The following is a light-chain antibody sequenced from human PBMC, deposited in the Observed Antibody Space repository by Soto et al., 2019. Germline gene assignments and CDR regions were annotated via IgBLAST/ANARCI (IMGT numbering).Light chain of an antibody. Sequence: EIVLTQSPGTLSLSPGERATLSCRASQSVSSSYLAWYQQKPGQAPRLLIYGASSRATGIPDRFSGSGSGTAFTLTISRLEPDDFAVYYCQQYGSSPSITFGQGTRLEIK. V-gene: IGKV3-20*01. CDR2: GAS. CDR3: QQYGSSPSIT. CDR1: QSVSSSY. J-gene: IGKJ5*01.